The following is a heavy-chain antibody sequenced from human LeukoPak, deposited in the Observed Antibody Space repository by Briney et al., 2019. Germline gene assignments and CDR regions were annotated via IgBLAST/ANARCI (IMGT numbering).Heavy chain of an antibody. Sequence: GGSLRLSCAASGFTFSSYAMSWVRQAPGKGLEWVSAISGSGGSTYYADSVKGRFTISRENSKNTLYLQMNSLGAEDTAVYYCAKDEFDSTIFGVVTNTLFDYWGQGTLVTVSS. CDR1: GFTFSSYA. CDR2: ISGSGGST. D-gene: IGHD3-3*01. V-gene: IGHV3-23*01. J-gene: IGHJ4*02. CDR3: AKDEFDSTIFGVVTNTLFDY.